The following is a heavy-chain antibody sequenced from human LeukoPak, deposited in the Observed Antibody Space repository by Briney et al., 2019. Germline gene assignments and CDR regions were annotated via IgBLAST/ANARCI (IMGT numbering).Heavy chain of an antibody. Sequence: SVKVSCKASGGTFSSYAISWVRQAPGQGLEWMGGIIPIFGTANYAQKFQGRVTITADESTSTAYMELSSLRSEDTAVYYCARSALDTSGSYYNPQPFEYWGQGTLVTVSS. D-gene: IGHD3-10*01. J-gene: IGHJ4*02. CDR1: GGTFSSYA. V-gene: IGHV1-69*13. CDR3: ARSALDTSGSYYNPQPFEY. CDR2: IIPIFGTA.